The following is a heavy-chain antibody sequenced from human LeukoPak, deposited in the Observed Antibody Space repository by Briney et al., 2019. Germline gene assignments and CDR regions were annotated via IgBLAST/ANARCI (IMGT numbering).Heavy chain of an antibody. Sequence: SETLSLTCNISGVPITDYYWSWIRLAPRRGLEWIGYMYCSGDSNSNPSLEGRVTMSADTSTNQFSLRLTSVTAADTAIYYCATELPSTGNWFDPWGQGILVTVSS. D-gene: IGHD1-14*01. V-gene: IGHV4-59*01. CDR2: MYCSGDS. CDR3: ATELPSTGNWFDP. J-gene: IGHJ5*02. CDR1: GVPITDYY.